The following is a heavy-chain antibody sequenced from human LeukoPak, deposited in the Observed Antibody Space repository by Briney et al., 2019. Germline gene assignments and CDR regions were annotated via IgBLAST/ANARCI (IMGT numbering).Heavy chain of an antibody. V-gene: IGHV1-2*02. J-gene: IGHJ6*02. CDR3: AREYDSSGYSYYGMDV. D-gene: IGHD3-22*01. Sequence: ASVKVSFKASGYTFTVYYMHWVRQAPGQGLEWMGWINPNCGGTNYAQKFQGRVTITRDTSISTAYMELSRLRSDDTAVYYCAREYDSSGYSYYGMDVWGQGTTVTVSS. CDR1: GYTFTVYY. CDR2: INPNCGGT.